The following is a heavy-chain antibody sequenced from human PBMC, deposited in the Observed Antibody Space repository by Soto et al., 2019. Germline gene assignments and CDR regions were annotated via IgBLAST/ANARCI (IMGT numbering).Heavy chain of an antibody. D-gene: IGHD2-2*02. CDR2: ISGSGGST. V-gene: IGHV3-23*01. CDR1: GFTFSSYA. Sequence: GGSLRLSCAASGFTFSSYAMSWVRQAPGKGLEWVSAISGSGGSTYYADSVKGRFTISRDNSKNTLYLQMNSLRAEDTAVYYCAKRGRSVPAAIPDYYYYYYMDVWGKGTTVTVSS. CDR3: AKRGRSVPAAIPDYYYYYYMDV. J-gene: IGHJ6*03.